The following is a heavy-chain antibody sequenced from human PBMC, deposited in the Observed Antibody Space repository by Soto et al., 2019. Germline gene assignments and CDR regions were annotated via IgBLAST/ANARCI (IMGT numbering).Heavy chain of an antibody. Sequence: QVQLQESGPGLVKPSETLSLTCTVSGGSISSYYWSWIRQPPGKGLEWIGYIYYSGSTNYNPSLTSRVTISVATATTQFSLRRSSVTAADTAVYYCARQHDSWGQGTLVTVSS. CDR3: ARQHDS. CDR1: GGSISSYY. J-gene: IGHJ4*02. CDR2: IYYSGST. V-gene: IGHV4-59*08.